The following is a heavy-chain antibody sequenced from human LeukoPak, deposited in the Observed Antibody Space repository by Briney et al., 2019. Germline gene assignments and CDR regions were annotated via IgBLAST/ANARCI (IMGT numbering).Heavy chain of an antibody. V-gene: IGHV1-18*01. CDR1: GYTFTSYG. J-gene: IGHJ3*02. CDR3: AREAGFYDLLTGYYPGPFDI. CDR2: ISAYNDNT. D-gene: IGHD3-9*01. Sequence: ASVKVSFKASGYTFTSYGISWVRQAPGQGMEWMGWISAYNDNTNYEQKVQTRVTMTTDTSTSKAYMELRSLRSDDTAVYYCAREAGFYDLLTGYYPGPFDIWGQGTMVTVSS.